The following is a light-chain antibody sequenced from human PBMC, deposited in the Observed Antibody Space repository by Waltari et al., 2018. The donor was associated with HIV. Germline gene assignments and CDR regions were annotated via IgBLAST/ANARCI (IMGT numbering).Light chain of an antibody. CDR2: SNN. CDR3: AAWDDSLKGLL. V-gene: IGLV1-44*01. CDR1: NSNIGSNT. Sequence: QSVLTQPPSASGTPGQRVTISCSGRNSNIGSNTVNWYQQLPGTAPKLLIYSNNQRPSGVPDGFAGSKSGTSASLAISGLQSEDEADYYCAAWDDSLKGLLFGGGTKLTVL. J-gene: IGLJ2*01.